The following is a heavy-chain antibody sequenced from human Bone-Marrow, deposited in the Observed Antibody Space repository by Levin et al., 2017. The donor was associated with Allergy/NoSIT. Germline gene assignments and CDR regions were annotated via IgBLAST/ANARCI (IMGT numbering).Heavy chain of an antibody. CDR2: IWYDGSNK. V-gene: IGHV3-33*01. CDR1: GFTFSSYG. J-gene: IGHJ6*02. D-gene: IGHD6-13*01. Sequence: GGSLRLSCAASGFTFSSYGMHWVRQAPGKGLEWVAVIWYDGSNKYYADSVKGRFTISRDNSKNTLYLQMNSLRAEDTAVYYCARDAYSSSWYAPYYYDGMDVWGQGTTVTVSS. CDR3: ARDAYSSSWYAPYYYDGMDV.